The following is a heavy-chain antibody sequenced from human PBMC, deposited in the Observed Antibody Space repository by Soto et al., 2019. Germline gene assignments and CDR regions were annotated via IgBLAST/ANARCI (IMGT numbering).Heavy chain of an antibody. D-gene: IGHD3-9*01. CDR1: GFTFSSYN. CDR2: ISSSSYNI. V-gene: IGHV3-48*01. J-gene: IGHJ4*02. CDR3: VLQGYDILTGNYLDC. Sequence: PGGSLRLSCEASGFTFSSYNMNWVRQAPGKGLEWISYISSSSYNIYYADSVKSRFTVSRDNAKNSLYLQMNSLRAEDTAVYYCVLQGYDILTGNYLDCWGQGSLVTVSS.